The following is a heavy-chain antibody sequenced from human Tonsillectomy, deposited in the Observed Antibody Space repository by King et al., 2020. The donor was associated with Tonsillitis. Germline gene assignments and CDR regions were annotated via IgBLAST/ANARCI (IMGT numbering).Heavy chain of an antibody. CDR1: GFTFSSYG. D-gene: IGHD3-22*01. J-gene: IGHJ4*02. CDR3: AKDKYYYDSSGPNYFDY. Sequence: QLVESGGGVVQPGRSLRLSCAASGFTFSSYGMHWVRQAPGKGLEWVAVISYDGSNKYYADSVKGRFTISRDNSKNTLYLQMNSLRAEDTAVYYCAKDKYYYDSSGPNYFDYWGQGTLVTVSS. V-gene: IGHV3-30*18. CDR2: ISYDGSNK.